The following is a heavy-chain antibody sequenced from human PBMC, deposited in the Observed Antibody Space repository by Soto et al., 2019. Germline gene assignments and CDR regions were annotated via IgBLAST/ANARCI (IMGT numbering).Heavy chain of an antibody. D-gene: IGHD3-22*01. CDR2: IYYSGST. J-gene: IGHJ5*02. V-gene: IGHV4-30-4*01. Sequence: SETLSLTCTVSGGSISSGDYYWSWIRQPPGKGLEWIGYIYYSGSTYYNPSLKSRVTISVDTSKNQFSLKLSSVTAADTAVYYCASAFTYYYDSSGLNWFDPWGQGTLVTVSS. CDR3: ASAFTYYYDSSGLNWFDP. CDR1: GGSISSGDYY.